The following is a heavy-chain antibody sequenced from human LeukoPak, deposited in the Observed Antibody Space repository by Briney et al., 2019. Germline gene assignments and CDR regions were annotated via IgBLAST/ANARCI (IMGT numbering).Heavy chain of an antibody. J-gene: IGHJ4*02. CDR3: ARDQTGSGHFDY. CDR1: GGSISSYY. Sequence: KSSETLSLTCTVSGGSISSYYWSWIRQPPGKGLEWIGYIYYSGSTNYNPSLKSRVTISVDTSKNQFSLKLSSVTAADTAVYYCARDQTGSGHFDYWGQGTLVTVSS. V-gene: IGHV4-59*01. CDR2: IYYSGST. D-gene: IGHD3-10*01.